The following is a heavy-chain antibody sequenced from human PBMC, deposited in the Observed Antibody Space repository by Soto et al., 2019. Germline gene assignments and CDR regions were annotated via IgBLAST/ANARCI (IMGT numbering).Heavy chain of an antibody. Sequence: GESLKISCKGSGYSFTSYWIGWVRQMPGKGLEWMGIIYHGDSDTRYSPSFQGQVTMSADKSTSTAYLQWSSLKAADTAMYYCASSLKSYCYYGMDVWGQGTTVTVSS. CDR2: IYHGDSDT. CDR1: GYSFTSYW. V-gene: IGHV5-51*01. CDR3: ASSLKSYCYYGMDV. J-gene: IGHJ6*02.